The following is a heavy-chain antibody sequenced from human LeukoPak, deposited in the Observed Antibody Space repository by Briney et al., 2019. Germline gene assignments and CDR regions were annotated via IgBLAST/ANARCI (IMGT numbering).Heavy chain of an antibody. CDR2: INHSGIT. CDR1: GGSFSGYY. J-gene: IGHJ4*02. CDR3: ARGVAVARPGGIH. D-gene: IGHD6-6*01. V-gene: IGHV4-34*01. Sequence: PSETLSLTCAVYGGSFSGYYWAWIRQPPGRGLEWIGEINHSGITNYNPSLKSRVTISVDTSKNQFSLEVTSVTAADTAVYYCARGVAVARPGGIHWGQGTLVTVSS.